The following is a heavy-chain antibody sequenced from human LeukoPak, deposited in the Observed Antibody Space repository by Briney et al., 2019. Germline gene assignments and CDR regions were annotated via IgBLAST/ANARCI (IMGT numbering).Heavy chain of an antibody. D-gene: IGHD3-22*01. CDR1: GFTFSSYG. V-gene: IGHV3-33*01. J-gene: IGHJ1*01. CDR3: ARAFFVTYDYDSSGYYPYFKH. Sequence: PGRSLRLSCAASGFTFSSYGMHWVRQAPGKGLEWVAAICCGGSSTYYADSVKGRFTISRDNSKNTLYLQMNSLRAEDTAVYYCARAFFVTYDYDSSGYYPYFKHWGRGPLVTVSA. CDR2: ICCGGSST.